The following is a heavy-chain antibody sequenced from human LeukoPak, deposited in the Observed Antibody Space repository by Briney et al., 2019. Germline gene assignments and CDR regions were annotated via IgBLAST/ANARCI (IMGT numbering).Heavy chain of an antibody. D-gene: IGHD2-21*01. Sequence: GSLRLSCAASGFTFSDYWMHWVRQAPGKGLEWVARIYSDVRRIKYADSVKGRFTISRDNAKNTLYLQMNALRVEDTAVYYCATSPVISRDWGQGTLVTVSS. CDR1: GFTFSDYW. CDR3: ATSPVISRD. J-gene: IGHJ4*02. CDR2: IYSDVRRI. V-gene: IGHV3-74*03.